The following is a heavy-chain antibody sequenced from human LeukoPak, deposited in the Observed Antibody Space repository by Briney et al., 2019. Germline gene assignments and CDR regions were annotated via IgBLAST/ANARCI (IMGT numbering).Heavy chain of an antibody. Sequence: GGSLRLSCVASGFTFSDCYMSWIRQAPGKGLEWVSYISPDDTDVDYADSLKGRFTISRDNAKNSLFLQMNSLRAEDTAVYYCAKDPTVTEQGGDYWGQGTLVTVSS. CDR2: ISPDDTDV. CDR3: AKDPTVTEQGGDY. V-gene: IGHV3-11*04. D-gene: IGHD4-17*01. CDR1: GFTFSDCY. J-gene: IGHJ4*02.